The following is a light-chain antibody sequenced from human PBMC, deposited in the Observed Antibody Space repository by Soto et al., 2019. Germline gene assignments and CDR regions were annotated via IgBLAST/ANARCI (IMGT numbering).Light chain of an antibody. J-gene: IGKJ4*01. Sequence: EIVMTQSPATLSVSPGERAIFSCRASQSVDSKLAWYQQKLGQAPRLLIYDASTRATGIPARFSGSGSGTGFTLTISSLQSEDFAIYYCQQYYVWNTFGGGTKVEIK. CDR1: QSVDSK. CDR2: DAS. CDR3: QQYYVWNT. V-gene: IGKV3D-15*01.